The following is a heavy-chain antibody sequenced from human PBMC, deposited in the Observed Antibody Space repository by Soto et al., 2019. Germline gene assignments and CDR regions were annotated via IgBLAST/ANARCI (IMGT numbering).Heavy chain of an antibody. CDR2: ISGSGGST. J-gene: IGHJ5*02. CDR3: AKTPRDDFWSGYFVYNWFDP. D-gene: IGHD3-3*01. V-gene: IGHV3-23*01. Sequence: GGSLRLSCAASGFTFSSYAMSWVRQAPGKGLEWVSAISGSGGSTYYADSVKGRFTISRDNSKNTLYLPMSSLRAEDTAVYYCAKTPRDDFWSGYFVYNWFDPWGQGTLVTVSS. CDR1: GFTFSSYA.